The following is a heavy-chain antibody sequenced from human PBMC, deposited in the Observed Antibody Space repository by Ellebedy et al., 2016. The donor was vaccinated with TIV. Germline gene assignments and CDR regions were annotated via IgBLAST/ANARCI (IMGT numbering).Heavy chain of an antibody. J-gene: IGHJ4*02. CDR1: GFTFSGSA. V-gene: IGHV3-73*01. D-gene: IGHD3-10*01. Sequence: GESLKISCAASGFTFSGSAIHWVRQASGKGLEWVGRIRSKAKNYATTYAASVKGRFTISRNDSKNTAYLQMNSLKTEDTAVYYCTSSFYSGTYSRDDFWGQGTLVTVSP. CDR2: IRSKAKNYAT. CDR3: TSSFYSGTYSRDDF.